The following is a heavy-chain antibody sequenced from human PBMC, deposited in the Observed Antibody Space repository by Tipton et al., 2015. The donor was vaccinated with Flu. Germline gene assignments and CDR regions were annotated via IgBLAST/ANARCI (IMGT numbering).Heavy chain of an antibody. CDR1: GGSIGSFY. CDR3: ARDPSLGMPDYFDH. D-gene: IGHD2-2*01. J-gene: IGHJ4*02. CDR2: IYNNAYT. V-gene: IGHV4-59*12. Sequence: LRLSCTVSGGSIGSFYWNWIRQPPGKGLEWIGYIYNNAYTKYNPSLKSRVTISVDTSKKQFSLQLRSVTAADTAVYYCARDPSLGMPDYFDHWSQGILVTASS.